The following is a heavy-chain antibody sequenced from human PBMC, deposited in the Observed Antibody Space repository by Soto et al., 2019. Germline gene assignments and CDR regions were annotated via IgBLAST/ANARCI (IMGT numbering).Heavy chain of an antibody. CDR3: ARGLFWDDRTYYDILTGRDTIYYFDY. Sequence: SETLSLTCAVYGGSFSGYYWSWIRQPPGKGLEWIGEINHSGSTNYNPSLKSRVTISVDTSKNQFSLKLSSVTAADTAVYYCARGLFWDDRTYYDILTGRDTIYYFDYWGQGTLVTVSS. CDR1: GGSFSGYY. V-gene: IGHV4-34*01. CDR2: INHSGST. D-gene: IGHD3-9*01. J-gene: IGHJ4*02.